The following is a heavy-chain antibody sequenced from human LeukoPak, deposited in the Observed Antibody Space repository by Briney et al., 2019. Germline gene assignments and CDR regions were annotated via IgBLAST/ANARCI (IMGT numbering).Heavy chain of an antibody. V-gene: IGHV4-34*01. J-gene: IGHJ1*01. CDR2: INHSGST. CDR1: GGSFSGYY. Sequence: PSETLSLTCAVYGGSFSGYYWSWIRQPPGKGLEWIGEINHSGSTNYNPSLKSRVTISVDTSKNQFSLKLSSVTAADTAVYYCARHGGGYYDSSGYYFEYFQHWGQGTLVTVSS. D-gene: IGHD3-22*01. CDR3: ARHGGGYYDSSGYYFEYFQH.